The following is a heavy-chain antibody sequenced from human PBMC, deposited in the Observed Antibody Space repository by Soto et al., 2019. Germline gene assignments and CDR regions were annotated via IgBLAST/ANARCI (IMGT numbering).Heavy chain of an antibody. CDR3: ARGLDYGDYRSYWYFDL. D-gene: IGHD4-17*01. Sequence: QVQLQESGPGLVKPSGTLSLTCAVSGGSISGSGWWTWVRQPPGKGLEWIGEIYHSGSTNYNPSLKSRVTISVDKSLKLHSVTAADTAVYYCARGLDYGDYRSYWYFDLWGRGTLVTVSS. J-gene: IGHJ2*01. CDR2: IYHSGST. V-gene: IGHV4-4*02. CDR1: GGSISGSGW.